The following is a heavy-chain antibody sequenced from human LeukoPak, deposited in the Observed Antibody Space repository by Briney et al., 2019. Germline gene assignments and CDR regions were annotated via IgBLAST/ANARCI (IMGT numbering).Heavy chain of an antibody. D-gene: IGHD2-21*01. CDR1: GGSISSSY. J-gene: IGHJ4*02. CDR3: ARDAYCGGDCYIFDY. CDR2: IYYSGST. Sequence: ASETLSLTCTVSGGSISSSYWNWIRQPPAKGLEWIGYIYYSGSTNYNPSLKSRVTISVDTSKNQFSLKLSSVTAADTAVYYCARDAYCGGDCYIFDYWGQGTLVTVSS. V-gene: IGHV4-59*01.